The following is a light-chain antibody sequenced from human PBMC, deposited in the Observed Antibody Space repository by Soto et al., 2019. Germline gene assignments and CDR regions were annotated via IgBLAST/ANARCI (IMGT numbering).Light chain of an antibody. CDR1: QSGSNNY. CDR2: GAS. J-gene: IGKJ1*01. Sequence: EIVLTQSPGTLSLSPGERATLSCRASQSGSNNYLAWYQQKPGQAPRLLIYGASSRATGIPDRFSGSGSGTDFTLIISRLEAEDFAVYYCQQDGSSPRTFGQGTKMEIK. V-gene: IGKV3-20*01. CDR3: QQDGSSPRT.